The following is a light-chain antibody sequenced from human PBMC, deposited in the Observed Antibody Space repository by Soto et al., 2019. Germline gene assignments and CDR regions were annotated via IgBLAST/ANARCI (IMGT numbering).Light chain of an antibody. CDR3: QQYGSSRT. J-gene: IGKJ1*01. V-gene: IGKV3-20*01. CDR2: AAS. Sequence: EFVLTQSPGTLSLSPGERATLSCRASQSVSSNYLAWYQQKPGQAPRLIIYAASSRATGIPDRFSGSGSGTDFILTISRLEPDDFAVYYCQQYGSSRTVGQGTKVEIK. CDR1: QSVSSNY.